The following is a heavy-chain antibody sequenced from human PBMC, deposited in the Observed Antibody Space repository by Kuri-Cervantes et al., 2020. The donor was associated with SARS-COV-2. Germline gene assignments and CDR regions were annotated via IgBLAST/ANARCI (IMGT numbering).Heavy chain of an antibody. Sequence: SVKVSCKASGGTFSSYAISWVRQAPGQGLEWMGGIIPIFGTANYAQKFQGRVTITADESTSTAYLELNSLRSDDTAVYYCARLRGYSYGFDYWGQGTLVTVSS. V-gene: IGHV1-69*13. CDR3: ARLRGYSYGFDY. J-gene: IGHJ4*02. CDR2: IIPIFGTA. CDR1: GGTFSSYA. D-gene: IGHD5-18*01.